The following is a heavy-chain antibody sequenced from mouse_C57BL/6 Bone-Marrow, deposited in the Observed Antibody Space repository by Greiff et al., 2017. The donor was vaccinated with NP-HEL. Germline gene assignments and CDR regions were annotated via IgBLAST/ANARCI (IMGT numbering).Heavy chain of an antibody. CDR3: TTIITTVVATEWYFDV. J-gene: IGHJ1*03. CDR1: GFNIKDDY. D-gene: IGHD1-1*01. CDR2: IDPENGAT. V-gene: IGHV14-4*01. Sequence: EVQLQQSGAELVRPGASVKLSCTASGFNIKDDYMHWVKQRPEQGLEWIGWIDPENGATDYASKFQGKSTITADTSSNTAYLQLSSLTSEDTAVYYCTTIITTVVATEWYFDVWGTGTTVTVSS.